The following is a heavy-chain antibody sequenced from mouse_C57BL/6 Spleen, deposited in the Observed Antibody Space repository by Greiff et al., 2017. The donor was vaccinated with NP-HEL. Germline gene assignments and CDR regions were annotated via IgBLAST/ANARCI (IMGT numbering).Heavy chain of an antibody. Sequence: EVQLQQSGPELVKPGASVKISCKASGYTFTDYYMNWVKQSHGKSLEWIGDINPNNGGTSYNQKFKGKATLTVDKSSSTAYMELRSLTSEDSAVYYCARRGTVVADEGAMDYWGQGTSVTVSS. CDR1: GYTFTDYY. CDR3: ARRGTVVADEGAMDY. CDR2: INPNNGGT. D-gene: IGHD1-1*01. V-gene: IGHV1-26*01. J-gene: IGHJ4*01.